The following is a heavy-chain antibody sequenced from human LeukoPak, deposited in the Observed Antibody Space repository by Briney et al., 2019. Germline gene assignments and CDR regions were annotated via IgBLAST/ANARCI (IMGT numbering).Heavy chain of an antibody. CDR1: GYTFTGYY. CDR2: INPNSGGT. CDR3: ARGRLVRGVIPNYYMDV. D-gene: IGHD3-10*01. Sequence: GASVKASCKASGYTFTGYYMHWVRQAPGQGLEWMGWINPNSGGTNYAQKFQGRVTMTRDTSISTAYMELSRLRSDDTAVYYCARGRLVRGVIPNYYMDVWGKGTTVTISS. J-gene: IGHJ6*03. V-gene: IGHV1-2*02.